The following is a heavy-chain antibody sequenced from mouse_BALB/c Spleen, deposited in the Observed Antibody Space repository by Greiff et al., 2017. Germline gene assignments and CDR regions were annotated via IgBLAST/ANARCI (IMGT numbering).Heavy chain of an antibody. CDR1: GFTFSDYY. D-gene: IGHD2-1*01. J-gene: IGHJ4*01. CDR2: ISDGGSYT. CDR3: AGYGNYFYAMDD. Sequence: EVKVVESGGGLVKPGGSLKLSCAASGFTFSDYYMYWVRQTPEKRLEWVATISDGGSYTYYPDSVKGRFTISRDNAKNNLYLQMSSLKSEDTAMYYCAGYGNYFYAMDDWGQGTSVTVSS. V-gene: IGHV5-4*02.